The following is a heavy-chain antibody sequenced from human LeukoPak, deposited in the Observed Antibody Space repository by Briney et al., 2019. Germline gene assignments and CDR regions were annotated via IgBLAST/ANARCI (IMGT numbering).Heavy chain of an antibody. D-gene: IGHD3-10*01. CDR2: ISGSGGST. CDR1: GFTFSSYA. Sequence: GGSLRLSCAASGFTFSSYAMSWVRQAPGKGLEWVPAISGSGGSTYYADSVKGRFTISRDNSKNTLYLQMNSLRAEDTAVYYCAKGGGALHYYYYMDVWGKGTTVTVSS. V-gene: IGHV3-23*01. CDR3: AKGGGALHYYYYMDV. J-gene: IGHJ6*03.